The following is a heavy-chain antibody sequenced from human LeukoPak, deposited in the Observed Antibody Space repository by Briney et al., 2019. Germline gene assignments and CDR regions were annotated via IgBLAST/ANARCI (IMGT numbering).Heavy chain of an antibody. V-gene: IGHV1-2*06. CDR1: GYTFTGHY. J-gene: IGHJ4*02. CDR2: INPNSGGT. D-gene: IGHD5-18*01. CDR3: ARDGDLGVDTALMDY. Sequence: GASVKVSCKASGYTFTGHYMHWVRQAPGQGLEWMGRINPNSGGTNYAQKFQGRVTMTRDTSISTAYMELSRLRSDDTAVYYCARDGDLGVDTALMDYWGQGTLVTVSS.